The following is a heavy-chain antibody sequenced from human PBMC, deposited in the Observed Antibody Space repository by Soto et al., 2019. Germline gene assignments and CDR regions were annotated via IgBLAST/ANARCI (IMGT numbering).Heavy chain of an antibody. D-gene: IGHD6-13*01. CDR3: ARARATIAAAAIFDC. Sequence: QVQLQESGPGLVKPSGTLSLTCAVSDGSISTSRWWSWVRESPGKGLEWIGEVYRTGSTTYNPSLESRLTISVDKSKNQFSLKLTSVTAADTAVYYCARARATIAAAAIFDCWGQGTLVTVSS. CDR2: VYRTGST. J-gene: IGHJ4*02. V-gene: IGHV4-4*02. CDR1: DGSISTSRW.